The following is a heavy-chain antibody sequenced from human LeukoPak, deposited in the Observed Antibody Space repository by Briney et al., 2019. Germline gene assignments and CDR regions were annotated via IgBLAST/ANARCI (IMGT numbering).Heavy chain of an antibody. CDR3: ARVKTIYARGHFDY. Sequence: GGSLRLSCAASGFTFSSYSMNWVRQAPGKGLEWVSSISGSGSTIYYADSVKGRFTISRDNAKTSLYLQMNSLRAEDTAVYYCARVKTIYARGHFDYWGQGTQVTVSS. CDR1: GFTFSSYS. J-gene: IGHJ4*02. CDR2: ISGSGSTI. V-gene: IGHV3-21*04. D-gene: IGHD2-2*02.